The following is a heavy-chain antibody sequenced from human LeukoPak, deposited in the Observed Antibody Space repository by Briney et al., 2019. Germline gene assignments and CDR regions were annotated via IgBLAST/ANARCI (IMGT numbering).Heavy chain of an antibody. CDR2: IYHSGST. J-gene: IGHJ4*02. CDR3: ARDSWY. CDR1: GFTVSNNR. V-gene: IGHV4-4*02. Sequence: GSLRLSCAASGFTVSNNRLSWVRQPPGKGLEWIGEIYHSGSTNYNPSLKSRVTISVDKSKNQFSLKLSSVTAADTAVYYCARDSWYWGQGTLVTVSS.